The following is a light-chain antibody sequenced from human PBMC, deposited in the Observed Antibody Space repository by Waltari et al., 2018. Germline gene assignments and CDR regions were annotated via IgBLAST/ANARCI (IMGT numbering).Light chain of an antibody. CDR1: QTVLYSANNKNY. CDR2: WAS. V-gene: IGKV4-1*01. CDR3: QQHYTTPWT. J-gene: IGKJ1*01. Sequence: DIVMTQSPDSLAGSLGERATNNCKSSQTVLYSANNKNYLTWYQHKPGQPPKLLISWASIRESGVPDRVTGSGSGTDFTLTISSLQAEDVAVYYCQQHYTTPWTFGQGTKVEIK.